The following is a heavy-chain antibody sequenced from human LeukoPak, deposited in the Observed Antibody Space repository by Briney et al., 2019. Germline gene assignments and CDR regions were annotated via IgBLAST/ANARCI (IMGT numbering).Heavy chain of an antibody. CDR2: IFTSGST. V-gene: IGHV4-4*07. Sequence: SETLSLTCTVSGGSISSYFRSWIRQPAGKGLEWIGRIFTSGSTNYNPSLQSRVTMSVDTSKNQFSLKLSSVTAADTAVYYCARVRGDSSGYYYGITIFDYWGQGTLVTVS. J-gene: IGHJ4*02. D-gene: IGHD3-22*01. CDR3: ARVRGDSSGYYYGITIFDY. CDR1: GGSISSYF.